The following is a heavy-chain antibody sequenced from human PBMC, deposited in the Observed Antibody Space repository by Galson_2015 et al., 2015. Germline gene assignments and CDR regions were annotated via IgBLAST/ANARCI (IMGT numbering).Heavy chain of an antibody. Sequence: PALAKPSQPLTMPCTFSGFSLRTSGVAVGWIRPPPGWALEWLALIHWDDAKRYSTSLRSRLTITKDTSTYQVVLTMTNLDPLEPATYYCAHRGPARSANPPSIDYWGQGTLVTVSS. CDR3: AHRGPARSANPPSIDY. D-gene: IGHD2-15*01. CDR1: GFSLRTSGVA. J-gene: IGHJ4*02. CDR2: IHWDDAK. V-gene: IGHV2-5*02.